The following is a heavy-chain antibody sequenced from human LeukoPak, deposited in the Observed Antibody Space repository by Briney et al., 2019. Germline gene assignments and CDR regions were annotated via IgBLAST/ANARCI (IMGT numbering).Heavy chain of an antibody. V-gene: IGHV4-34*01. CDR3: ARVRGPTTPFDY. D-gene: IGHD1-1*01. CDR1: GGSINSYY. CDR2: INHSGST. J-gene: IGHJ4*02. Sequence: SETLSLTCTVSGGSINSYYWSWIRQPPGKGLEWIGEINHSGSTNYNPSLKSRVTISVDTSKNQFSLKLSSVTAADTAVYYCARVRGPTTPFDYWGQGTLVTVSS.